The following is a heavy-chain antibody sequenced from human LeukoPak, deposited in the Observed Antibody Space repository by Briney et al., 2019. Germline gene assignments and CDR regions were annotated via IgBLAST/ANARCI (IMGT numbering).Heavy chain of an antibody. V-gene: IGHV3-9*01. CDR2: ISWNSGSI. J-gene: IGHJ4*02. CDR3: GKTGGVGELSFDY. D-gene: IGHD3-10*01. Sequence: PGGSLRLSCVASGFTFSSYWMHWVRQAPGKGLEWVSGISWNSGSIGYADSVKGRFTISRDNAKNSLYLQMNSLRAEDTALYYCGKTGGVGELSFDYWGQGTLVTVSS. CDR1: GFTFSSYW.